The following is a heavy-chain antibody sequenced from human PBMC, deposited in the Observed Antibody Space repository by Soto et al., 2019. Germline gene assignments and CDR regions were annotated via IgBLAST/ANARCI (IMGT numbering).Heavy chain of an antibody. V-gene: IGHV6-1*01. Sequence: SQTLSLTCAISGDSVSSNSSAWNCIRQSPSRGLEWLGRTYYRSKWYNDYAVSVKSRITINPDTSKNQFSLQLNSVTPEDTAVYYCARDRRKWEHDCYYGMDVWGQGTTVTVSS. CDR1: GDSVSSNSSA. CDR3: ARDRRKWEHDCYYGMDV. D-gene: IGHD1-26*01. CDR2: TYYRSKWYN. J-gene: IGHJ6*02.